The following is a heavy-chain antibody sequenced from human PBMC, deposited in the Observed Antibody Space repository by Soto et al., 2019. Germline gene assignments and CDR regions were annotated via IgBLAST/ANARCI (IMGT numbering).Heavy chain of an antibody. V-gene: IGHV3-48*01. CDR2: ISSSSSTI. Sequence: GGSLRLSCAASGFTFSSYSMNWVRQAPGRGLKWVSYISSSSSTIYYADSVKGRFTISRDNAKNSLYLQMNSLRAEDTAVYYCAREIYDSSGYYAPFDYWGQGT. J-gene: IGHJ4*02. CDR3: AREIYDSSGYYAPFDY. CDR1: GFTFSSYS. D-gene: IGHD3-22*01.